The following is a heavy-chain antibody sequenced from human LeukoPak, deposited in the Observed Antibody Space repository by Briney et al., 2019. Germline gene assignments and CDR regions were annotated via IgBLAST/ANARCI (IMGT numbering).Heavy chain of an antibody. CDR1: GFPCSSYS. CDR2: IKPDGTTK. Sequence: GGSLRLSCAASGFPCSSYSMTWVRQAPGKGLVWVANIKPDGTTKFYVDSVKGRFTISRDNALNSLYLQMNSLRAEDTAIYYCARSIPYGTTWYGRSDYWGQGTLVTVSS. CDR3: ARSIPYGTTWYGRSDY. V-gene: IGHV3-7*03. D-gene: IGHD6-13*01. J-gene: IGHJ4*02.